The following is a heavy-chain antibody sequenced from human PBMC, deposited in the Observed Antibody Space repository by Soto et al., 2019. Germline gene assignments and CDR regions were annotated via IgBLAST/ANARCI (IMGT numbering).Heavy chain of an antibody. V-gene: IGHV5-51*01. Sequence: GESLKISCKGSGYIFTSYCIGLVRQIPGKGLEWMGIVYPGDSVTSDYDARYSPSFQGQVTISADKSITTAYLQWSSLKASDTAMYYCARLHSCDYYFFDYWGQGALVTVSS. CDR2: VYPGDSVT. CDR1: GYIFTSYC. CDR3: ARLHSCDYYFFDY. D-gene: IGHD3-22*01. J-gene: IGHJ4*02.